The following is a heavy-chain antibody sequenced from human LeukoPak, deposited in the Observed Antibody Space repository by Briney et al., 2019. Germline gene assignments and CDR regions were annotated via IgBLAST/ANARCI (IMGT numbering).Heavy chain of an antibody. V-gene: IGHV4-59*01. D-gene: IGHD1-1*01. CDR2: IYYSGST. Sequence: SETLSLTCTVSGGSISSYYWSWIRQPPGKGLEWIGYIYYSGSTNYNPSLKSRVTISVDTSKNQFSLKPSSVTAADTAAYYCARETGGIDYWGQGTLVTVSS. CDR1: GGSISSYY. CDR3: ARETGGIDY. J-gene: IGHJ4*02.